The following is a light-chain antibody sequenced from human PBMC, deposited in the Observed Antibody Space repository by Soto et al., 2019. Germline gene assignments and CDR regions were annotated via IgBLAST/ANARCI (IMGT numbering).Light chain of an antibody. CDR2: AAT. J-gene: IGKJ4*01. CDR3: KTGPPFPLT. Sequence: DIQMTQSPSSVSASVGDRVTITCRASQDISDWLAWHQQKPGKAPKLLIYAATSLHSGVPSRFSGGGPGTVSTITITTLQPEDFAIYCFKTGPPFPLTSGGGTKVEIK. V-gene: IGKV1-12*01. CDR1: QDISDW.